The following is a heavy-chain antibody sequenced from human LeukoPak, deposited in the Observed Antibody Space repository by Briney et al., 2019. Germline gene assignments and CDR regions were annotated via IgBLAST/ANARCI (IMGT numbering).Heavy chain of an antibody. V-gene: IGHV1-8*03. CDR1: GYTFTSYD. Sequence: ASVKVSCKASGYTFTSYDINWVRQATGQGLEWMGWMNPNRGNTGYAQKFQGRVTITRNASISTAYMELSSLRSEDTAVYYCARDRGVDYCSGGSCSHYYYYMDVWGKGTTVTISS. CDR2: MNPNRGNT. CDR3: ARDRGVDYCSGGSCSHYYYYMDV. J-gene: IGHJ6*03. D-gene: IGHD2-15*01.